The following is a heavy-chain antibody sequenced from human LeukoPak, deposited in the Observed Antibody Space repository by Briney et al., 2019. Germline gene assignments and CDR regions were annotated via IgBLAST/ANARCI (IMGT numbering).Heavy chain of an antibody. CDR2: ISPNSGGT. V-gene: IGHV1-2*02. J-gene: IGHJ5*02. Sequence: GASVKVSCKASGYXFTGYYMHWVRQAPGEGLEWMGWISPNSGGTNYAQKFQGRVTMTGDTSITTAYMELTSLTSDDTAVYYCVRQYSDSWAGPNWFDPWGQGTQVTVSS. CDR1: GYXFTGYY. D-gene: IGHD6-13*01. CDR3: VRQYSDSWAGPNWFDP.